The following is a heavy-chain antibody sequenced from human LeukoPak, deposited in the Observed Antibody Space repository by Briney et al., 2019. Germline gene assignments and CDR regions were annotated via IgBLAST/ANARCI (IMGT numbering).Heavy chain of an antibody. Sequence: GGSLRLSCAASGFTFYSYAMSWVRQAPGKGLEWVSGISGRGDNTYNADSVKGRFTISRDTSKNTLYLQMNSLRAEDTAVYYCAKVERVVVAHFDYWGQGTLVTVSS. CDR2: ISGRGDNT. V-gene: IGHV3-23*01. CDR1: GFTFYSYA. CDR3: AKVERVVVAHFDY. D-gene: IGHD3-22*01. J-gene: IGHJ4*02.